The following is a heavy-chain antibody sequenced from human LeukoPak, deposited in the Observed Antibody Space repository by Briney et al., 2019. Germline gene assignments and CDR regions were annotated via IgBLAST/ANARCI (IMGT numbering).Heavy chain of an antibody. Sequence: ASVKVSCKASGYTFTSYYMHWVRQAPGQGLEWMGIINPSGGSTSYAQKFQGRVTMTRDTSTSTVYMELSSLRSEDTAAYYCARDQRVGYYFDYWGQGTLVTVSS. CDR1: GYTFTSYY. CDR2: INPSGGST. CDR3: ARDQRVGYYFDY. V-gene: IGHV1-46*01. J-gene: IGHJ4*02. D-gene: IGHD5-24*01.